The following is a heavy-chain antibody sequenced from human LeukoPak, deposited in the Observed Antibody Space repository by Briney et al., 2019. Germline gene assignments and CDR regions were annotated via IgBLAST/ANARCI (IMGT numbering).Heavy chain of an antibody. V-gene: IGHV3-20*04. CDR1: GFTFDDYG. Sequence: GGSLRLSCAASGFTFDDYGMSWVRQAPGKGLEWVSGINWNGGSTGYADSVKGRFTISRDNAKNSLYLQMNSLRAEDTAVYYCARRGGYCSSTSCYRSEYFDYWGQGTLVTVSS. CDR3: ARRGGYCSSTSCYRSEYFDY. CDR2: INWNGGST. J-gene: IGHJ4*02. D-gene: IGHD2-2*02.